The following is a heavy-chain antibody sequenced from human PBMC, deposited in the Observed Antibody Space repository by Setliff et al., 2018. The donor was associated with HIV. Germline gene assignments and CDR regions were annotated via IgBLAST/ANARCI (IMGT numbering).Heavy chain of an antibody. CDR3: AIRSRLGGSSNYFDS. J-gene: IGHJ4*02. CDR1: GGSMTSSNYY. D-gene: IGHD1-26*01. CDR2: ISSSGST. Sequence: SETLSLTCTVSGGSMTSSNYYWGWIRQSPGRGLEWIGSISSSGSTTYHPSLRSRVTVSAATSKNQISLKLSSVTAADTAIYYCAIRSRLGGSSNYFDSWGQGALVTVSS. V-gene: IGHV4-39*07.